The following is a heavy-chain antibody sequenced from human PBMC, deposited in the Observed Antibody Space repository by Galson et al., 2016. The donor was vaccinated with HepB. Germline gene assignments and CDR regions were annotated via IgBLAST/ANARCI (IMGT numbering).Heavy chain of an antibody. CDR3: ARGRFGGGILYHGLDV. V-gene: IGHV4-59*01. J-gene: IGHJ6*02. CDR1: GVSISDDY. D-gene: IGHD3-16*01. CDR2: VHYTGTT. Sequence: SETLSLTCTVSGVSISDDYWSWIRRSPGKGLEWIGYVHYTGTTNYSPPLWSRVTISVDSPKNHFSLKLTSVTAADTAVYFCARGRFGGGILYHGLDVWGQGTAVTVSS.